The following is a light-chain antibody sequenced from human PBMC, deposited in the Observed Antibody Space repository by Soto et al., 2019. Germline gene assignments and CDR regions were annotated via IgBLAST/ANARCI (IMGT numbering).Light chain of an antibody. CDR1: NSDVNNYDY. J-gene: IGLJ2*01. CDR2: EVT. V-gene: IGLV2-14*01. CDR3: CSHTISGSGTPV. Sequence: QSALTQPASVSGSPGQSITLSCTGANSDVNNYDYVSWYRQYPGLAPQLIISEVTNRPSVISDRFSGSKSANTAYLTISGLQVEDEADCYCCSHTISGSGTPVFGGGTKLTVL.